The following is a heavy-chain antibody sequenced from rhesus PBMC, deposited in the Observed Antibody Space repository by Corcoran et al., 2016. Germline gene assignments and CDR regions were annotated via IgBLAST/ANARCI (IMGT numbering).Heavy chain of an antibody. V-gene: IGHV3-100*02. J-gene: IGHJ4*01. CDR1: GFTFSSYE. CDR2: FNESGVTI. D-gene: IGHD3-28*01. CDR3: TRNYYDSGYYTGGYFDY. Sequence: DVQLVESGGGLVKPGGSLRLSCVASGFTFSSYEMHWVRQAPGKGLEWVSVFNESGVTIYDAESVKVRFTISRDNAKNSLFLQMNSLRAEDTAVYYCTRNYYDSGYYTGGYFDYWGQGVLVTVSS.